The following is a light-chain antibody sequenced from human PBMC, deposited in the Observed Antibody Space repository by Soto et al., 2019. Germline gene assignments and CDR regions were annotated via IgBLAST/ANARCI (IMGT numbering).Light chain of an antibody. CDR3: QQSYGTPIT. V-gene: IGKV1-39*01. Sequence: DIQMTQSPSTLSASVGDRVTITCRASQSISRYLNWYQQKPGKAPNLLIYVASSLQSEVPSRFSGSGSGTDFTLTITSLQPEDFATYYCQQSYGTPITFGRGTRLEIK. CDR2: VAS. CDR1: QSISRY. J-gene: IGKJ5*01.